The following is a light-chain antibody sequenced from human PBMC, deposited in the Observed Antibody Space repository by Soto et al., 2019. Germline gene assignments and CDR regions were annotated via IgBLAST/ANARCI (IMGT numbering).Light chain of an antibody. CDR1: SSNIGAGYD. Sequence: QSVLTQPPSVSGAPGQRVTISCTGSSSNIGAGYDVHWYQQLPGTAPKLLIYGNSNRPSGVPDRFSGSKSGTSASLAITGLQAEDEADYDGQSYDSSQSVPVVFGGGTKLTVL. V-gene: IGLV1-40*01. CDR3: QSYDSSQSVPVV. J-gene: IGLJ2*01. CDR2: GNS.